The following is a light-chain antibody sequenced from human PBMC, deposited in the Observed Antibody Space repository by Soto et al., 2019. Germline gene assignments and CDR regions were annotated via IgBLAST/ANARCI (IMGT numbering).Light chain of an antibody. CDR2: AAS. CDR3: QPYNNWPLT. CDR1: QSVSSN. V-gene: IGKV3-15*01. Sequence: EIVMTQSPATLSVSPGDRATLSCRASQSVSSNLAWYQQKPGQAPRLLIYAASTRATGVPTRFSGSRSGAEFTLTINSLQSEDFAVYYCQPYNNWPLTFGGGTKVDIK. J-gene: IGKJ4*01.